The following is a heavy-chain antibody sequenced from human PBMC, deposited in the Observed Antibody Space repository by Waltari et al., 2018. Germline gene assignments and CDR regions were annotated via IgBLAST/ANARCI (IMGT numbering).Heavy chain of an antibody. J-gene: IGHJ4*02. D-gene: IGHD1-26*01. V-gene: IGHV4-39*07. Sequence: QLQLQESGPGLVKPSETLSLTCTVSGGSIRSSSYYWGWTRQPPGKGLEWIGSIYHSGSTYYNPSLKSRVTISVDTSKNQFSLKLSSVTAADTAVYYCARLWELLPHFDYWGQGTLVTVSS. CDR2: IYHSGST. CDR3: ARLWELLPHFDY. CDR1: GGSIRSSSYY.